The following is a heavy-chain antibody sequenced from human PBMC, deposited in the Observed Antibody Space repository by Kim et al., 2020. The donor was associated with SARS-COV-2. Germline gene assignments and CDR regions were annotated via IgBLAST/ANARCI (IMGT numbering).Heavy chain of an antibody. CDR1: GFTFDDYA. Sequence: GGSLRLSCAASGFTFDDYAMHWVRQAPGKGQEWVSGISWNSGSIGYADSVKGRFTISRDNAKNSLYLQMNSLRAEDTALYYCAKDYGSGSYYNAQIYYGMDVWGQGTTVTVSS. CDR3: AKDYGSGSYYNAQIYYGMDV. V-gene: IGHV3-9*01. J-gene: IGHJ6*02. D-gene: IGHD3-10*01. CDR2: ISWNSGSI.